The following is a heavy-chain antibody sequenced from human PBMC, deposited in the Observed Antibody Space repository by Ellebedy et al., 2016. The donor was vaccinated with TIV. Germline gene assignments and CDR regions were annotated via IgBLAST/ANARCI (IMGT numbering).Heavy chain of an antibody. J-gene: IGHJ6*03. CDR2: IKQDGSAK. V-gene: IGHV3-7*01. CDR1: GFTFSSYW. CDR3: ARRYMDV. Sequence: GESLKISXAASGFTFSSYWMQWVRRAPGKGLEWVANIKQDGSAKYYVDSVKGRFTISRDNAKNSVYLQMNNLRAEDTAVYYCARRYMDVWGKGTTVTVSS.